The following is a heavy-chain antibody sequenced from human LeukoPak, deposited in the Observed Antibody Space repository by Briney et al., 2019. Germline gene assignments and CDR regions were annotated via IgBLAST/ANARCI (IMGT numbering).Heavy chain of an antibody. CDR2: IYSGGYT. V-gene: IGHV3-53*05. Sequence: GGSLRLSCAASGFTVNNNYMSWVRQAPGRGLEWVSVIYSGGYTYYAGSVKGRFTISRDNSKNTLYLQMNILRTEDTAVYYCPRDHYGVGGQGTLVTVSS. J-gene: IGHJ4*02. CDR1: GFTVNNNY. D-gene: IGHD3-16*01. CDR3: PRDHYGV.